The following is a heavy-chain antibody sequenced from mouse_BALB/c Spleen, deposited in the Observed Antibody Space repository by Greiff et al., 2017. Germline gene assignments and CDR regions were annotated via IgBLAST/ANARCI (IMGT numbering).Heavy chain of an antibody. V-gene: IGHV3-5*02. J-gene: IGHJ4*01. CDR3: ARAYDYYAMDY. CDR2: IYYSGTI. CDR1: GISITTGNYR. Sequence: VQLKESGPGLVKPSQTVSLTCTVTGISITTGNYRWSWIRQFPGNKLEWIGYIYYSGTITYNPSLTSRTTITRDTSKNQFFLEMNSLTAEDTATYYCARAYDYYAMDYWGQGTSVTVSS. D-gene: IGHD6-5*01.